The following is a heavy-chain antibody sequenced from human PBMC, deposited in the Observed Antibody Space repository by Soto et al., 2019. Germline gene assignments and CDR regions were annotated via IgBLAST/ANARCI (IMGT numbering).Heavy chain of an antibody. CDR1: GDSVSSNSAS. Sequence: SQTLSLTCAISGDSVSSNSASWNWIRQSPSRGLEWLRRTYYRSKWYNDYAVSVKSRITINPDTSKNQFSLQLNSVTPEDTAVYYCARTGSGSRFLEWSMREGGMDVWGQGTTVTVSS. V-gene: IGHV6-1*01. D-gene: IGHD3-3*01. CDR2: TYYRSKWYN. J-gene: IGHJ6*02. CDR3: ARTGSGSRFLEWSMREGGMDV.